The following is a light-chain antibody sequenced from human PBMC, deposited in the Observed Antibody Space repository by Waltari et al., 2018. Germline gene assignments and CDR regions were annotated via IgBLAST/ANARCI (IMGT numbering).Light chain of an antibody. V-gene: IGKV1-27*01. CDR3: QKCDSAPFT. CDR2: AAS. Sequence: IQLTQSPSSLSASVGDKVTITCRASQCIGSNLAWYQQKPGKVPKLLIYAASTLQSEVPSLFSGSGSWPDFTLTISSLQPEDVATYCCQKCDSAPFTFGPGTKLDI. CDR1: QCIGSN. J-gene: IGKJ3*01.